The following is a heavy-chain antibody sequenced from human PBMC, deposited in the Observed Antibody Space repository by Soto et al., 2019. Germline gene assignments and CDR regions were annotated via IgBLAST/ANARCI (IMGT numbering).Heavy chain of an antibody. CDR1: GFTFSDYW. CDR3: AKGGVSYAECES. Sequence: EVQLVESGGGLVQPGGSLTLSCAASGFTFSDYWMSWVRQAPGKGLEWVANIKRDGRGEYYIDSVKGRFTISRDSAQNSLFLRMNSLRADDTAMYYCAKGGVSYAECESWGQGTLVTVSS. V-gene: IGHV3-7*01. D-gene: IGHD2-8*01. J-gene: IGHJ5*02. CDR2: IKRDGRGE.